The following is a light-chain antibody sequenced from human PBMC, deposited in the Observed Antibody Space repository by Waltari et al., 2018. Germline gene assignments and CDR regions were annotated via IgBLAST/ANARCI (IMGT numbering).Light chain of an antibody. CDR3: QQSYSTWWT. J-gene: IGKJ1*01. CDR2: AAS. CDR1: QSISSY. Sequence: DIQMTQSPSSLSASVGDSVTITCRASQSISSYLNWYQQKQGKAPKLLNFAASSLQSGVPSRFSGSGSGTDFTLTISSLLPEDFATYYCQQSYSTWWTFCQGTKVEIK. V-gene: IGKV1-39*01.